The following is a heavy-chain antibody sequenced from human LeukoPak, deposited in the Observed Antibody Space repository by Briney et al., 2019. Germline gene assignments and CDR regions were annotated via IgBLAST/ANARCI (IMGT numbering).Heavy chain of an antibody. J-gene: IGHJ5*02. Sequence: KPSETLSLTCTVSGGSISSYYWSWIRQPAGKGLEWIGRLYSSGSTNYNPSLKSRVSMSVDTSKNQFSLKLSSVTVADTAVYYCAREITIFGVDPESNWFDPWGQGTLVTVSS. V-gene: IGHV4-4*07. CDR1: GGSISSYY. CDR3: AREITIFGVDPESNWFDP. D-gene: IGHD3-3*01. CDR2: LYSSGST.